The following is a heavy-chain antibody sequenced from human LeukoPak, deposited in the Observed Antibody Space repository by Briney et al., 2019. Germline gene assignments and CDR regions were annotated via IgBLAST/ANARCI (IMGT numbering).Heavy chain of an antibody. CDR2: INPDSGGT. V-gene: IGHV1-2*06. CDR1: GYTFTGYY. D-gene: IGHD2-15*01. CDR3: ASLGYCSGGSCYSLRAFDI. J-gene: IGHJ3*02. Sequence: ASVKVSCKASGYTFTGYYMHWVRQAPGQGLEWMGRINPDSGGTNYAQKFQGRVTKTRDTSISTAYMELSRLRSDDTAVYYCASLGYCSGGSCYSLRAFDIWGQGTMVTVSS.